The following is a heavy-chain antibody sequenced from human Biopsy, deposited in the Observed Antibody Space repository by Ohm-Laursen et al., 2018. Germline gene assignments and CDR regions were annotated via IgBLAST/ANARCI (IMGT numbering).Heavy chain of an antibody. V-gene: IGHV3-21*01. CDR2: ISETSSHI. Sequence: GSLRLSCAASGFSVSSYDMNWVRQAPGKGLEWISYISETSSHIYDADSVRGRFNVARDIAKNSLYLQLNSLRVEDTAVYYCARDSSRRAREGGMDVWGQGTTVTVSS. D-gene: IGHD6-6*01. CDR1: GFSVSSYD. CDR3: ARDSSRRAREGGMDV. J-gene: IGHJ6*02.